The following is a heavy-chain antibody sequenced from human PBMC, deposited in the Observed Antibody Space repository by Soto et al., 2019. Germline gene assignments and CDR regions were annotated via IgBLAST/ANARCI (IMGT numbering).Heavy chain of an antibody. V-gene: IGHV4-31*03. CDR2: IYYSGST. Sequence: SETLSLTCTVSGGSISSGGYYWSWIRQHPGKGLEWIGYIYYSGSTYYNPSLKSRVTISVDTSKNQFSLKLSSATAADTAVYYCARQKVVVAAFDPWGQGTLVTVSS. CDR1: GGSISSGGYY. D-gene: IGHD2-15*01. J-gene: IGHJ5*02. CDR3: ARQKVVVAAFDP.